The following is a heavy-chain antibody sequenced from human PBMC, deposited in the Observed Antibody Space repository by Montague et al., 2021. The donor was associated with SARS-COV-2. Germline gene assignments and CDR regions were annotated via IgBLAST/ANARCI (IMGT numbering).Heavy chain of an antibody. CDR1: GDSIGNYY. CDR3: ARNPGEYYGMDV. Sequence: SETLSLTCNVSGDSIGNYYWSWIRQPAGKGLEWIGRIYSSGSINYNPSLKTRITLSVDTSKNQLSLRLNSVTAADTAVYYCARNPGEYYGMDVWGQGTTVTVSS. V-gene: IGHV4-4*07. J-gene: IGHJ6*02. CDR2: IYSSGSI. D-gene: IGHD3-16*01.